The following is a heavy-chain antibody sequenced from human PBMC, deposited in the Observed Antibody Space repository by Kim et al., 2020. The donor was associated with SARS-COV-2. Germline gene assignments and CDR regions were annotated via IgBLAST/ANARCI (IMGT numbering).Heavy chain of an antibody. V-gene: IGHV3-43*02. D-gene: IGHD3-3*01. CDR1: GFTFDDYA. Sequence: GGSLRLSCAASGFTFDDYAMHWVRQAPGKGLEWVSLISGDGGSTYYADSVKGRFTISRDNSKNSLYLQMNSLRTEDTALYYCASEGIFGVVIFDYWGQGTLVTVSS. CDR2: ISGDGGST. J-gene: IGHJ4*02. CDR3: ASEGIFGVVIFDY.